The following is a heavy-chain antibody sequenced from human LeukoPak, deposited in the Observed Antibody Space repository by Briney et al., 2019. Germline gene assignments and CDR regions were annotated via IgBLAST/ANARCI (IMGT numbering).Heavy chain of an antibody. CDR1: GFTFTTYA. CDR3: VKDTPSVGSWEAFDV. J-gene: IGHJ3*01. Sequence: GGSLRLSCSASGFTFTTYAMHWVRQAPGKGLQFVSVISSNGGITYYADSVKGRFIISRDNSKDMLYLQMSSLTPEDTALYYCVKDTPSVGSWEAFDVWGQGTMVTVSS. CDR2: ISSNGGIT. D-gene: IGHD3-10*01. V-gene: IGHV3-64D*09.